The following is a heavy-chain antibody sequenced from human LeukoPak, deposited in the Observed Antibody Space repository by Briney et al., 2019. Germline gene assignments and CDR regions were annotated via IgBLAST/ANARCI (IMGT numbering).Heavy chain of an antibody. V-gene: IGHV1-18*01. J-gene: IGHJ4*02. D-gene: IGHD4-17*01. CDR1: GYTFTSYG. Sequence: ASVKVSCQASGYTFTSYGISWVRQAPGQGLEWMGRISDYIGNTNYAQKLQGRVTMTTDTSTSTAYMELRSLRSDDTAVYYCARDRVTTVTTHFDYWGQGTLVTVSS. CDR3: ARDRVTTVTTHFDY. CDR2: ISDYIGNT.